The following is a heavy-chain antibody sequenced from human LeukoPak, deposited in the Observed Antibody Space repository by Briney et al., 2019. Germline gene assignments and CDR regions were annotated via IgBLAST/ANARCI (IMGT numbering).Heavy chain of an antibody. J-gene: IGHJ4*02. D-gene: IGHD5-12*01. CDR1: GYTFTSYD. CDR2: MNPNSGNT. CDR3: ARGLFRLRRHLVY. Sequence: ASVKLSCKASGYTFTSYDINWVRQATGQGLEWVGWMNPNSGNTGYAQKFQGRVTMTRNTSISTAYMELSSLRAEDTAVYYCARGLFRLRRHLVYWGQGTLVTVSS. V-gene: IGHV1-8*01.